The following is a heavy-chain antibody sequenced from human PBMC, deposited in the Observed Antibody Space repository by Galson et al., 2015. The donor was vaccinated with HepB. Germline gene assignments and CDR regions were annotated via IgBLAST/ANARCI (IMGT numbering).Heavy chain of an antibody. Sequence: SLRLSCAASGFIFSDYYMSWIRQAPGKGLEWVSYISSSGSIRYYADSVKGRFTISRDNAKNSLSLQMNSLRAEDTAVYYCAGYYYYESSGYYSLDYWGQGTLVTVSS. J-gene: IGHJ4*02. V-gene: IGHV3-11*01. CDR3: AGYYYYESSGYYSLDY. D-gene: IGHD3-22*01. CDR1: GFIFSDYY. CDR2: ISSSGSIR.